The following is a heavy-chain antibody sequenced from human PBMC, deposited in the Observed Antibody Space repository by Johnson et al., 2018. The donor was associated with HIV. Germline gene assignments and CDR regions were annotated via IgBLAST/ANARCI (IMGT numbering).Heavy chain of an antibody. Sequence: VQLVESGGGVVQPGRSLRLSCAASQFTFGAYGMHWVRQAPGTGLEWVAAISFAGINKYYADSVKGRFTISRDNSKNTLYLQMNSLRAEDTAVYYCAKALPEYSSTPQAFDIWGQGTMVTVSS. D-gene: IGHD6-6*01. CDR2: ISFAGINK. V-gene: IGHV3-30*18. CDR1: QFTFGAYG. J-gene: IGHJ3*02. CDR3: AKALPEYSSTPQAFDI.